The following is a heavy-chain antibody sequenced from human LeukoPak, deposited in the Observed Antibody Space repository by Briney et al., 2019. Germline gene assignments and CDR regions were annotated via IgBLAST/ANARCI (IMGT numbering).Heavy chain of an antibody. J-gene: IGHJ6*02. D-gene: IGHD6-6*01. CDR2: INHSRST. V-gene: IGHV4-34*01. Sequence: SETLSLTCAVYGGSFSGYYWSWIRQPPGKGLEWIGEINHSRSTNYNPSLKSRVTISVDTSKNQFSLKLSSVTAADTAVYYCAREYSPYGMDVWGQGTTVTVSS. CDR3: AREYSPYGMDV. CDR1: GGSFSGYY.